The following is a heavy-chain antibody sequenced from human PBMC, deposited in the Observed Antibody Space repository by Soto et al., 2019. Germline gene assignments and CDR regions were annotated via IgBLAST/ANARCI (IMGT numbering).Heavy chain of an antibody. V-gene: IGHV3-23*01. D-gene: IGHD1-20*01. CDR2: ISGSGGST. CDR1: GFTFSSYA. J-gene: IGHJ4*02. CDR3: AKVPPRYNWNYDDY. Sequence: GGSLRLSCAASGFTFSSYAMSWVRQAPGKGLEWVSAISGSGGSTYYADSVKGRFTISRDNSKNTLYLRMNSLRAEDTAVYYCAKVPPRYNWNYDDYWGQGTLVTVSS.